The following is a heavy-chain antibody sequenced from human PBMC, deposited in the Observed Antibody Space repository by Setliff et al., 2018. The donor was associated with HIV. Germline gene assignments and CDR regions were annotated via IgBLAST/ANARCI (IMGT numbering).Heavy chain of an antibody. CDR1: GGTFSRYG. J-gene: IGHJ6*03. CDR2: IIPIFGTL. D-gene: IGHD2-21*02. Sequence: SVKVSCKASGGTFSRYGISWVRQAPGQGLEWMGGIIPIFGTLNYAQKFQGRVTITTDESASTAYMDLSSLISEDTAVYYCARCGKTGGNSVYYYYYMDVWGKGTTVTVSS. V-gene: IGHV1-69*05. CDR3: ARCGKTGGNSVYYYYYMDV.